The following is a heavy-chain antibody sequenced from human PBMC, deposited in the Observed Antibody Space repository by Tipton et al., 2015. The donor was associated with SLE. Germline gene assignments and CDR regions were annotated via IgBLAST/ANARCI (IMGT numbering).Heavy chain of an antibody. J-gene: IGHJ4*02. Sequence: LRLSCTVSGGSISSTSYYWGWIRQPPGKGLEWIGSIYYTGSTYYSPSLKSRVTMSVDTSKNQFSLKLSSVTAADTAVYYCARHVSSSWFFDYWGQGTLVTVSS. CDR3: ARHVSSSWFFDY. CDR1: GGSISSTSYY. CDR2: IYYTGST. D-gene: IGHD6-13*01. V-gene: IGHV4-39*01.